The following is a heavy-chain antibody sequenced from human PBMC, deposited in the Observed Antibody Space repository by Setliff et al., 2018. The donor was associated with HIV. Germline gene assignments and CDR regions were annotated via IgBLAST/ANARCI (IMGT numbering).Heavy chain of an antibody. Sequence: PGESLKISCAASGFIFSSYDMHWVRQAPGKGLEWVAFIRYDGSNKYYVDSVKGRFTISRDNSKNTMYLQMNSLRAEDTAVYYCAKDGQGYCSGGSCYPDYWGQGTLVTVSS. V-gene: IGHV3-30*02. CDR2: IRYDGSNK. J-gene: IGHJ4*02. D-gene: IGHD2-15*01. CDR1: GFIFSSYD. CDR3: AKDGQGYCSGGSCYPDY.